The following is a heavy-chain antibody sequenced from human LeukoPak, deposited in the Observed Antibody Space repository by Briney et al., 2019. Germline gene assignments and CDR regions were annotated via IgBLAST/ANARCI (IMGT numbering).Heavy chain of an antibody. CDR2: IYSSGST. D-gene: IGHD3-22*01. CDR3: ARSEVSSSGYWVILY. J-gene: IGHJ4*02. CDR1: GGSISSYY. V-gene: IGHV4-4*07. Sequence: SETLSLTCTVSGGSISSYYWSWIRQPAGKGLEWIGRIYSSGSTNYNPSLKSRVTMSVDMSKNQFSLKMKSVTAADTAVYFCARSEVSSSGYWVILYWGQGTLLTVSS.